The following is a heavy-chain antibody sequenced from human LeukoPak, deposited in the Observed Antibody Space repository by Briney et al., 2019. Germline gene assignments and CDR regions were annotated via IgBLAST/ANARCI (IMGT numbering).Heavy chain of an antibody. J-gene: IGHJ4*02. CDR3: AKAPTTVTPIDY. V-gene: IGHV3-30*18. CDR2: ISYDGSNK. D-gene: IGHD4-17*01. Sequence: GGSLRLPCAASGFTFSSYGMHWVRQAPGKGLEWVAVISYDGSNKYYADSVKGRFTISRDNSKNTLYLQMNSLRAEDTAVYYCAKAPTTVTPIDYWGQGTLVTVSS. CDR1: GFTFSSYG.